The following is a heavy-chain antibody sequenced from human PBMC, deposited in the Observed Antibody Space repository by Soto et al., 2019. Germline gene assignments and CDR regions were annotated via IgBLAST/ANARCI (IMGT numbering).Heavy chain of an antibody. Sequence: ASVKVSCKASGYTLTSYGISWVRQAPGQGLEWMGWISAYNGNTDYAQKLQGRVTMTTDTSTSTAYMELRSLRSDDTAVYYCARHAHSDYYDSSGYYYHHGPFDYWGQGTLVTVSS. J-gene: IGHJ4*02. CDR3: ARHAHSDYYDSSGYYYHHGPFDY. D-gene: IGHD3-22*01. CDR2: ISAYNGNT. V-gene: IGHV1-18*01. CDR1: GYTLTSYG.